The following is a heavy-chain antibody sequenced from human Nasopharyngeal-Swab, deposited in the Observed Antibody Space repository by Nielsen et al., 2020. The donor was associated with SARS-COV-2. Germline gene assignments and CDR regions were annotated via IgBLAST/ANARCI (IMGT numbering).Heavy chain of an antibody. CDR2: IIPILGIA. D-gene: IGHD6-19*01. J-gene: IGHJ6*02. CDR1: AGTFSSNA. V-gene: IGHV1-69*04. CDR3: ARIAVAGLGYYYYGMDV. Sequence: SVKVSCKASAGTFSSNAISCVRQAPGQGLEWMGRIIPILGIANYAQKFQGRVTITADKSTSTAYMELSSLRSEDTAVYYCARIAVAGLGYYYYGMDVWGQGTTVTVSS.